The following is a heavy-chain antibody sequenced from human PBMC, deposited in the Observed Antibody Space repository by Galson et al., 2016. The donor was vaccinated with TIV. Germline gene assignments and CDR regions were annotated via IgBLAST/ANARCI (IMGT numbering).Heavy chain of an antibody. J-gene: IGHJ6*02. Sequence: SVKVSCKASGVIFNSYTFNWVRQAPGQGLEWMGGIIPIFGTTNYAQKFQGRVTITTGKSTTTAYMELSSLRSEDTAVYYCARDASGSYKDYYYYGMDVWGQGTTVIVSS. CDR1: GVIFNSYT. V-gene: IGHV1-69*05. CDR2: IIPIFGTT. CDR3: ARDASGSYKDYYYYGMDV. D-gene: IGHD1-26*01.